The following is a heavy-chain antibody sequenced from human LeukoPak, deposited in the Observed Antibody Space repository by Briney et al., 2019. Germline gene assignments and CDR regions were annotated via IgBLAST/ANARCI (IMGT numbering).Heavy chain of an antibody. D-gene: IGHD7-27*01. V-gene: IGHV3-23*01. Sequence: PGKSLRLSCAASGFTFSGYPIHWVRHPPGKGLEWVSIIGSSGGGIHYADSVKGRFTISRDNSKSALYLQMNSLRVEDTAVYYCAIDPNWGTHSWGQGVLVTVSS. CDR2: IGSSGGGI. CDR1: GFTFSGYP. J-gene: IGHJ4*02. CDR3: AIDPNWGTHS.